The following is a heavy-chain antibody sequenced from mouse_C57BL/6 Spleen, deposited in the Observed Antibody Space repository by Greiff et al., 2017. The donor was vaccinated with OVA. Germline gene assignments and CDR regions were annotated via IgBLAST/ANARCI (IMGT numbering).Heavy chain of an antibody. CDR3: VRYGSSYAMDY. J-gene: IGHJ4*01. CDR1: GFSFNTYA. CDR2: IRSKSNNYAT. V-gene: IGHV10-1*01. D-gene: IGHD1-1*01. Sequence: EVQGVESGGGLVQPKGSLKLSCAASGFSFNTYAMNWVRQAPGKGLEWVARIRSKSNNYATYYADSVKDRFTISRDDSESMLYLQMNNLKTEDTAMYYCVRYGSSYAMDYWGQGTSVTVSS.